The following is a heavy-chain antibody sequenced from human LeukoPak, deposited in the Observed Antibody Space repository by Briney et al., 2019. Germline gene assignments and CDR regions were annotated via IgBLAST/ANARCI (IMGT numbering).Heavy chain of an antibody. CDR3: GRAAGSGMWYFDQ. D-gene: IGHD3-10*01. CDR1: GFTFSDNS. J-gene: IGHJ4*02. V-gene: IGHV3-21*01. Sequence: GVSLRLSSAAAGFTFSDNSMNWVRPAPGKGREWVSSIIGNSTNIYYADSGKGRFTIYRDNTKNSLYLQMNSRRAEDTAVYYCGRAAGSGMWYFDQRGQGNRVIVAS. CDR2: IIGNSTNI.